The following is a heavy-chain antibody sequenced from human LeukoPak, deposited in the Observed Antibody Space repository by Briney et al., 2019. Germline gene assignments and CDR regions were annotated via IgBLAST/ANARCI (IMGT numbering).Heavy chain of an antibody. D-gene: IGHD6-19*01. CDR3: ARGDYTSGWLDY. Sequence: GGSLRLSCAASGFTVSSNYMSWVRQAPGKGLEWLSLIYSGGSTYYAYSMKGRFTISRDNSRNTLYLQMSSLRDEDTAVYYCARGDYTSGWLDYWGQGTLVTVSS. CDR1: GFTVSSNY. V-gene: IGHV3-53*01. J-gene: IGHJ4*02. CDR2: IYSGGST.